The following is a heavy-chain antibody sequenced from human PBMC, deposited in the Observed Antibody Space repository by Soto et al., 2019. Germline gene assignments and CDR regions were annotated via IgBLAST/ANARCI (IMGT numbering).Heavy chain of an antibody. V-gene: IGHV5-10-1*01. J-gene: IGHJ6*02. Sequence: PGESLKISCEASGYMFPIYHISWVRQMPGKGLEWVGKIDPSDSRTMYRPSSRARITISVDKSINTAYLEWGRLKASDTAMYYCARLGGAPGVWGQGTTVTVSS. D-gene: IGHD3-10*01. CDR2: IDPSDSRT. CDR1: GYMFPIYH. CDR3: ARLGGAPGV.